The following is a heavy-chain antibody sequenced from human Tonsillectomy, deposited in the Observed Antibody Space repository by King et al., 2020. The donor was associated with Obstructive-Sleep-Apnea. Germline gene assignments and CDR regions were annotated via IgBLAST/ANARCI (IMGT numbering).Heavy chain of an antibody. CDR1: GFTFSSYG. D-gene: IGHD3-22*01. Sequence: VQLVESGGGVGQPGRALRLSCAVSGFTFSSYGMHWVRQDPGKGLEWVAVISYDGSNKYYADSVKGRFTISRDNSKNTLYLQMNSLRAEETAVYYCAKVLGYYYDSSDASAIWGQGTMVTVSS. J-gene: IGHJ3*02. CDR3: AKVLGYYYDSSDASAI. CDR2: ISYDGSNK. V-gene: IGHV3-30*18.